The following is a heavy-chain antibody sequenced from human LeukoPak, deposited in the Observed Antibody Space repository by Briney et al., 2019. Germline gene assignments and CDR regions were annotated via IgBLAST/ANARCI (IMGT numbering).Heavy chain of an antibody. J-gene: IGHJ6*02. Sequence: PGGSLRLSCAASGFTFSDYYMSWIRQAPGKGLEWVSYISSSGSTIYYADSVKGRFTISRDNAKNSLYLQMNSLRAKDTAVYYCARSEDMVRGVIHYYYYGMDVWGQGTTVTVSS. CDR3: ARSEDMVRGVIHYYYYGMDV. V-gene: IGHV3-11*01. CDR2: ISSSGSTI. D-gene: IGHD3-10*01. CDR1: GFTFSDYY.